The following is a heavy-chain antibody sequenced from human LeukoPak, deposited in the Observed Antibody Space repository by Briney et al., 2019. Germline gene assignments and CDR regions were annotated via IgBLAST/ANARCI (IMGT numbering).Heavy chain of an antibody. CDR3: ARDQEYYYDSSGYYSWLVY. Sequence: ASVKVSCKASGGTFSSYAISWVRQAPGQGLEWMGGIIPIFGTANYAQKFQGRVTITADESTSTAYMELSSLRSEDTAVYYCARDQEYYYDSSGYYSWLVYWGQGTLVTVSS. V-gene: IGHV1-69*13. D-gene: IGHD3-22*01. CDR1: GGTFSSYA. J-gene: IGHJ4*02. CDR2: IIPIFGTA.